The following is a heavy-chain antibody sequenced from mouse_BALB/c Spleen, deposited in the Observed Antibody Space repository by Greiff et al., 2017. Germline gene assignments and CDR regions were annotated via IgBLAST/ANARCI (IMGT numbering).Heavy chain of an antibody. CDR2: ISSGSSTI. CDR1: GFTFSSFG. V-gene: IGHV5-17*02. CDR3: ARDLDYYGSSPFAY. J-gene: IGHJ3*01. Sequence: EVQRVESGGGLVQPGGSRKLSCAASGFTFSSFGMHWVRQAPEKGLEWVAYISSGSSTIYYADTVKGRFTISRDNPKNTLFLQMTSLRSEDTAMYYCARDLDYYGSSPFAYWGQGTLVTVSA. D-gene: IGHD1-1*01.